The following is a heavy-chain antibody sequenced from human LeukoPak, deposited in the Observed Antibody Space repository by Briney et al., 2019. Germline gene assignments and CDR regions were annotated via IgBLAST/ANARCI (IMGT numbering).Heavy chain of an antibody. J-gene: IGHJ4*02. V-gene: IGHV4-34*01. CDR3: ARCRTVTTYDY. Sequence: SETLSLTYAVYGGSFSGYYWSWIRQPPGKGLEWIGEINHSGSTNYNPSLKSRVTISVDTSKNQFSLKLSSVTAADTAVYYCARCRTVTTYDYWGQGTLVTVSS. CDR1: GGSFSGYY. D-gene: IGHD4-11*01. CDR2: INHSGST.